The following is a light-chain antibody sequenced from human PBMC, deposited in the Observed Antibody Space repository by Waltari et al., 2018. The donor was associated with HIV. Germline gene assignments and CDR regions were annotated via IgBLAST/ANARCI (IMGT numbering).Light chain of an antibody. V-gene: IGLV2-11*01. CDR3: CSYAGSYTWL. CDR2: DVT. CDR1: NSDVGGYNY. J-gene: IGLJ2*01. Sequence: QSALTQPRSVSGSPGQSVTISCIGTNSDVGGYNYVSWYRQHPGEAPKLIIYDVTMRPSGVPDRFSGAKSVNTASLTVSGLQADDEAEYYCCSYAGSYTWLFGGGTKLTVL.